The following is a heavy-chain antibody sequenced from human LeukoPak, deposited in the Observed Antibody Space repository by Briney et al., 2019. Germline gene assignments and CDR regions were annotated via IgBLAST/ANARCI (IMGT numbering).Heavy chain of an antibody. CDR2: IYTSGST. CDR1: GGSISSYY. V-gene: IGHV4-4*07. CDR3: ARDTDSSGYYSNWFDP. J-gene: IGHJ5*02. D-gene: IGHD3-22*01. Sequence: PSETLSLTCTVSGGSISSYYWSWIRQPAGKGLEWIGRIYTSGSTNYNPSLKSRVTISVDTSKNQFSLKLSSVTAADTAVYYCARDTDSSGYYSNWFDPWGQGTLVTVSS.